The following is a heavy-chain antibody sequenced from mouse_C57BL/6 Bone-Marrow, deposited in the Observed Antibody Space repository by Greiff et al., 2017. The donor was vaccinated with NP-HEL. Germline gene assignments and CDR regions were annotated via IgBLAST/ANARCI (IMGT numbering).Heavy chain of an antibody. J-gene: IGHJ1*03. CDR2: ISSDGGST. V-gene: IGHV5-2*01. CDR1: EYAFPSHD. CDR3: ARHGYYDYDGNRYFDV. D-gene: IGHD2-4*01. Sequence: EVQRVESGGGLVQPGESLKLSCESNEYAFPSHDMSWVRKTPEKRLELVAAISSDGGSTYYPDTMARRFIISRDNTKKTLYLQMSSLRSEDTALYYCARHGYYDYDGNRYFDVWGTGTTVTVSS.